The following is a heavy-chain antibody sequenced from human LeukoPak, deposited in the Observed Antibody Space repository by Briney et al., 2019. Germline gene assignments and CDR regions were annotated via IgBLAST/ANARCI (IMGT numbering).Heavy chain of an antibody. Sequence: GGSLRLSCAASGFTVSSNYMSWVHQAPGKGLEWVSVIYSGGSTYYADSVKGRFTISRDNSKNTLYLQMNSLRAEDTAVYYCARDRDDSSGYYVDYWGQGTLVTVSS. CDR1: GFTVSSNY. J-gene: IGHJ4*02. CDR3: ARDRDDSSGYYVDY. D-gene: IGHD3-22*01. V-gene: IGHV3-66*02. CDR2: IYSGGST.